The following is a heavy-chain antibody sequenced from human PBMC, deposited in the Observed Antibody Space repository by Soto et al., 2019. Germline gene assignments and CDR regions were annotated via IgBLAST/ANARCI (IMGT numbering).Heavy chain of an antibody. CDR3: AALDLRLGFSRL. Sequence: ASVKVSCKGSGLTFTSSSVQWVLQARGQRLEWIGWIVVGSGNTNYAQKFQERVTITRDMSTSTAYMELSSLRSEDTAVYYCAALDLRLGFSRLWGQGTLVTVSS. CDR2: IVVGSGNT. CDR1: GLTFTSSS. D-gene: IGHD3-3*01. V-gene: IGHV1-58*01. J-gene: IGHJ4*02.